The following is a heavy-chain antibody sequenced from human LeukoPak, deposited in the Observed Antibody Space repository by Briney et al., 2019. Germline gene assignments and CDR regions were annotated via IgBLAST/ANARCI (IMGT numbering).Heavy chain of an antibody. Sequence: GGSLRLSCAASGFTFSDHYMDWVRQAPGRGLEWVGRTRDKPNSYTTEYAASVKGRFTISRDDSKNSLYLQMNSLKTEDTAVYYCARVTVTTGSYYYYMDVWGKGTTVTVSS. CDR2: TRDKPNSYTT. J-gene: IGHJ6*03. V-gene: IGHV3-72*01. CDR1: GFTFSDHY. CDR3: ARVTVTTGSYYYYMDV. D-gene: IGHD4-17*01.